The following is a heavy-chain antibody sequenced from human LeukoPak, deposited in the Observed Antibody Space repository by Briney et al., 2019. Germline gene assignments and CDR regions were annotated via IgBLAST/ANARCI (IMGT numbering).Heavy chain of an antibody. Sequence: GASVKVSCKASGYTFTSYYIHWVRHAPGQGLEWMGWISPNSGGTNYAQKFQGRVTMTRDTSISTAYMELSRLRSDDTAVYYCARIYGSRSYSSHYYYGLDVWGQGTTVTVSS. V-gene: IGHV1-2*02. CDR3: ARIYGSRSYSSHYYYGLDV. CDR2: ISPNSGGT. CDR1: GYTFTSYY. D-gene: IGHD3-10*01. J-gene: IGHJ6*02.